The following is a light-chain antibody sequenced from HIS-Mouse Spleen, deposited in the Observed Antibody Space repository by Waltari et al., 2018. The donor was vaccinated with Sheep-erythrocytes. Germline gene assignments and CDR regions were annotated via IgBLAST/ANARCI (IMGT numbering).Light chain of an antibody. CDR3: QQRSNWYT. J-gene: IGKJ2*01. CDR1: QSVSSY. V-gene: IGKV3-11*01. CDR2: DAS. Sequence: EIVLTQSPATLSLSPGERATLSSRASQSVSSYLAWYQQKHGQAPRLLIYDASNRATGIPARFSGSGSGTDFTLTISSLEPEDFAVYYCQQRSNWYTFGQGTKLEIK.